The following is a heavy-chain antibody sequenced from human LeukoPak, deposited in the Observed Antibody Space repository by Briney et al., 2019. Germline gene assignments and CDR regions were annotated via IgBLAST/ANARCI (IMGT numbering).Heavy chain of an antibody. Sequence: PSETLSLTCAVYGGSFSSYYWGWIRQPPGKGLEWIGDINNSGGTNYNPSLKSRVTISVDTSKNQFSLMLSSVTAADTAVYYCARATYYYDSSGYYRSYYFDYWGQGTLVTVSS. CDR1: GGSFSSYY. CDR2: INNSGGT. CDR3: ARATYYYDSSGYYRSYYFDY. V-gene: IGHV4-34*01. J-gene: IGHJ4*02. D-gene: IGHD3-22*01.